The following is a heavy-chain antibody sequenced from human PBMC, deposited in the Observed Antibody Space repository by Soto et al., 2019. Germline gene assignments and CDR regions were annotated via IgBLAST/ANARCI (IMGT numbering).Heavy chain of an antibody. Sequence: QITLKESGPTLVKPTQTLTLTCTCSGFALSTRGVGVGWIRQPPGKALEWLALIYWHDEKRYNPSLKSRLTISKDISKNQVVLTMTNVDPVDTGTYYCAHRHPSAVGTDRYCFGSWGQGSLVTVSS. CDR1: GFALSTRGVG. CDR3: AHRHPSAVGTDRYCFGS. CDR2: IYWHDEK. D-gene: IGHD6-13*01. J-gene: IGHJ5*01. V-gene: IGHV2-5*01.